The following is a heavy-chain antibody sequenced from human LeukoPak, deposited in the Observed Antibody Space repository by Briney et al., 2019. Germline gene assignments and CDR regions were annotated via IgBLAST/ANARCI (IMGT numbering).Heavy chain of an antibody. CDR2: ISGSGGST. D-gene: IGHD4-11*01. V-gene: IGHV3-23*01. J-gene: IGHJ3*02. Sequence: GGSLRLSCAASGFTFSSYHMSWVRQAPGKGLEWVSAISGSGGSTYYADSVKGRCTISRDNSKHTLYLQMNSLRADDTAVYYCAKRMTTLGGPFDIWGQGTMVTVSS. CDR1: GFTFSSYH. CDR3: AKRMTTLGGPFDI.